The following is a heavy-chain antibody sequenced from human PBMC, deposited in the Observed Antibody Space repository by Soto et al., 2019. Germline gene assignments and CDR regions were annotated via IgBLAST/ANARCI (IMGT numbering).Heavy chain of an antibody. D-gene: IGHD3-22*01. V-gene: IGHV1-69*06. CDR3: ARANYYYDSSGYSSYYYGMDV. CDR2: IIPIFGTA. CDR1: GGTFSSYA. J-gene: IGHJ6*02. Sequence: GASVKVSCKASGGTFSSYAISWVRQAPGQGLEWMGGIIPIFGTANYAQKFQGRVTITADKSTSTAYMELSSLRSEDTAVYYCARANYYYDSSGYSSYYYGMDVWGQGTTVTGS.